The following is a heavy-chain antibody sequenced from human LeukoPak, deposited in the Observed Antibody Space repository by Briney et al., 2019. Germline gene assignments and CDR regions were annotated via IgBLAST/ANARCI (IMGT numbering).Heavy chain of an antibody. V-gene: IGHV3-23*01. D-gene: IGHD2-2*01. CDR3: AREPREYCSRIACPNWFES. CDR1: GFTFISYA. Sequence: PGGSLRLSCSASGFTFISYAMSWGGQAPGKGLDWFSAISGSGGTTYSADSVKGRFTISRDNCENTLYLQMNSLRDEDTAVYYCAREPREYCSRIACPNWFESWGQGTLVTVSS. CDR2: ISGSGGTT. J-gene: IGHJ5*01.